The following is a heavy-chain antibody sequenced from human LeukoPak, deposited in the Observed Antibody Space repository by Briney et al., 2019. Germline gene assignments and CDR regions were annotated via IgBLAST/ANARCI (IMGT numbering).Heavy chain of an antibody. CDR3: ARAKRGYSGYDFTEVIDY. Sequence: ASVKVSCKASGGTFSSYAISWVRQAPGQGLEWMGWISAYNGNTNYAQKLQGRVTMTTDTSTSTAYMELRSLRSDDTAMYYCARAKRGYSGYDFTEVIDYWGQGTLVTVSS. J-gene: IGHJ4*02. CDR2: ISAYNGNT. CDR1: GGTFSSYA. D-gene: IGHD5-12*01. V-gene: IGHV1-18*01.